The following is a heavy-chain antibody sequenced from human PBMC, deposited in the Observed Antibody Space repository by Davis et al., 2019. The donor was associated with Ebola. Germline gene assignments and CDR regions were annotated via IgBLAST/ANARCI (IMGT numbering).Heavy chain of an antibody. J-gene: IGHJ5*02. CDR3: ARDPSHDYGDYVGGWFDP. V-gene: IGHV3-33*01. CDR2: LWYDGSNK. D-gene: IGHD4-17*01. Sequence: GGSLRLSCAASGFTFSSYGMHWVRQAPGKGLEWVAVLWYDGSNKYYADSVKGRFTISRDNSKNTLYLQMNSLRAEDTAVYYCARDPSHDYGDYVGGWFDPWGQGTLVTVSS. CDR1: GFTFSSYG.